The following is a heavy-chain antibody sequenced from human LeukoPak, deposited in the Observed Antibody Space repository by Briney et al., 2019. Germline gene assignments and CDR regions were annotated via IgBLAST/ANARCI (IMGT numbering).Heavy chain of an antibody. D-gene: IGHD3-9*01. J-gene: IGHJ4*02. CDR3: ARLRYLDY. CDR2: IKQDGSEK. CDR1: GFTVSSNY. V-gene: IGHV3-7*01. Sequence: GGSLRLSCAASGFTVSSNYMSWVRQAPGKGLEWVANIKQDGSEKYYVDSVKGRFTISRDNAKNSLYLQMSSLRAEDTAVYYCARLRYLDYWGQGTLVTVSS.